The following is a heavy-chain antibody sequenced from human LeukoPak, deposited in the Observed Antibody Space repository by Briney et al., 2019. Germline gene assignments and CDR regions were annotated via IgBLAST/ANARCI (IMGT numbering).Heavy chain of an antibody. D-gene: IGHD4-23*01. V-gene: IGHV4-39*01. CDR3: TRSGTMVVMRPMYY. J-gene: IGHJ4*02. CDR1: GGSISSSTFH. Sequence: SETLSLTCTVSGGSISSSTFHWGWIRQPPGKGLEWIGSIYYSVSTYYNPSLKSRVTISVDTSKNQFSLKLSSVTAADTAVYYCTRSGTMVVMRPMYYWGQGTLVTVSS. CDR2: IYYSVST.